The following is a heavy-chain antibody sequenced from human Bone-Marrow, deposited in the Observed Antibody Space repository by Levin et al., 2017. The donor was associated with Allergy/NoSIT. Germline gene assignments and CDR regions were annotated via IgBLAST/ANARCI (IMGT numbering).Heavy chain of an antibody. V-gene: IGHV5-51*01. CDR2: IYPGDSDK. CDR1: GGSFTTYW. CDR3: ARQESGYYDAFDV. J-gene: IGHJ3*01. D-gene: IGHD3-3*01. Sequence: KVSCKGSGGSFTTYWIAWMRQMPGKGLECMGIIYPGDSDKKYSPAFQGQVTIPADRSLSTVYLHWSSLKASDTAIYYCARQESGYYDAFDVWGQGTMVTVSS.